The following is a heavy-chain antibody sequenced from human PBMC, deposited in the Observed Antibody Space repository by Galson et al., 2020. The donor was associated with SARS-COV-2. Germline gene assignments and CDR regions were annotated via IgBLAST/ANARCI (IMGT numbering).Heavy chain of an antibody. Sequence: GESLKISCAASGFTFTSFEMNWVRQAPGKGLEWVSYISGSGLTIYYADSVKGRFTISRDNAKNSLYLQMNYLSAEDTALYYCARGFLYGSGSYYAPLDTWGQGTLVTVSS. D-gene: IGHD3-10*01. V-gene: IGHV3-48*03. CDR3: ARGFLYGSGSYYAPLDT. CDR2: ISGSGLTI. CDR1: GFTFTSFE. J-gene: IGHJ1*01.